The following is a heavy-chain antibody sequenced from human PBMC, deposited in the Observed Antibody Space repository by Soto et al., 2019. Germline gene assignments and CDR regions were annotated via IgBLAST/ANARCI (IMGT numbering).Heavy chain of an antibody. CDR3: ARDLSGPLDY. V-gene: IGHV3-33*01. CDR1: GFTFSNYG. J-gene: IGHJ4*02. CDR2: TRHDGTNK. Sequence: SLRLSCATSGFTFSNYGMHWVRQAPGKGLEWVAVTRHDGTNKYYADSVKGRFTISRDNSKNTVHLQMNILRGEDTAVYYCARDLSGPLDYWGQGTLVTVSS.